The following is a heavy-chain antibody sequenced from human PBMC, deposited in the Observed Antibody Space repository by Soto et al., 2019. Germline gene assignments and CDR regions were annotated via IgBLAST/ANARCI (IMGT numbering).Heavy chain of an antibody. CDR2: ISGSGGST. CDR1: GFTFSSYA. Sequence: GGSLRLSCAASGFTFSSYAMSWVRQAPGKGLVWVSAISGSGGSTYYADSVKGRFTISRDNSKNTLYLQMNSLRAEDTAVYYCAKDLGYSSSWYYFDYWGQGTLVTV. J-gene: IGHJ4*02. V-gene: IGHV3-23*01. CDR3: AKDLGYSSSWYYFDY. D-gene: IGHD6-13*01.